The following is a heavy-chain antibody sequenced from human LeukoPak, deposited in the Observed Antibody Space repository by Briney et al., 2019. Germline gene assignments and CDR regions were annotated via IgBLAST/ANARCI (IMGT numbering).Heavy chain of an antibody. Sequence: SETLSLTCVVYGGSFSGYYWSWTRQPPGKGLEWIGEINHSGSTNYNPSLKSRVTISVDTSKNQFSLKLSSVTAADTAVYYCARGRSLKLIDFDYWGQGTLVTVSS. CDR1: GGSFSGYY. J-gene: IGHJ4*02. D-gene: IGHD2-15*01. CDR2: INHSGST. V-gene: IGHV4-34*01. CDR3: ARGRSLKLIDFDY.